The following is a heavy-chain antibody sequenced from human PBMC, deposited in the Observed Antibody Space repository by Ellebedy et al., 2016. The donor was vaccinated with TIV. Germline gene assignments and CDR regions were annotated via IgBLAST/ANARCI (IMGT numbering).Heavy chain of an antibody. CDR3: AREGVGASLDY. CDR1: GFTFSRYD. Sequence: PEGSLRLSCAASGFTFSRYDMPWARQASGTGLEWVSGISTSGDPYYPGSVKGRFTISRENAKNSLYLQMNGLRAGDTAVYYCAREGVGASLDYWGQGTLVTVSS. D-gene: IGHD1-26*01. J-gene: IGHJ4*02. V-gene: IGHV3-13*05. CDR2: ISTSGDP.